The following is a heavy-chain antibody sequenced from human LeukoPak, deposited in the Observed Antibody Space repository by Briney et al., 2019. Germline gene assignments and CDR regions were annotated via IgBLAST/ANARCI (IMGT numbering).Heavy chain of an antibody. Sequence: PSETLSLLCAVSVRSHSILYTTSMPQPPGKGLEWIGYVFYTGSTSYNPSLKSRLTISVDTSKNQFSLKVSSVTAADTAVYYCARRSTSGSVWSSYGGRGTLVTVSS. D-gene: IGHD5-12*01. J-gene: IGHJ4*02. CDR3: ARRSTSGSVWSSY. V-gene: IGHV4-59*08. CDR2: VFYTGST. CDR1: VRSHSILY.